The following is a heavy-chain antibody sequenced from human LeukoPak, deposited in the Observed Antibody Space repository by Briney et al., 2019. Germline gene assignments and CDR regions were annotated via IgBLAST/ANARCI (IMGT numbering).Heavy chain of an antibody. Sequence: GGSLRLSCAAFGFTVSSSYMSWVRQAPGKGLEWVSVIYSGGSTYYADSVKGRFTISRDNSKNTLYLQMNSLRAEDTAVYYCARCGSYFDYWGQGTLVTVSS. CDR2: IYSGGST. CDR3: ARCGSYFDY. J-gene: IGHJ4*02. V-gene: IGHV3-66*02. D-gene: IGHD1-26*01. CDR1: GFTVSSSY.